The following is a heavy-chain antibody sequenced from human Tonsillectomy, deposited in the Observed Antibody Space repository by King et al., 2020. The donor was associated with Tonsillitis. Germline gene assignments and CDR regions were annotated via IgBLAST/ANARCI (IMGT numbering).Heavy chain of an antibody. CDR2: IYYSGST. Sequence: VQLQESGPGLVKPSETLSLTCTVSGGSISSYYWSWIRQPPGKGLEWIGYIYYSGSTNYNPSLKSRVTISVDTSKKQFSLKLSYVTAADTAGYYCARSRGAYSRGWYVFDYWGQGTLVTVSS. V-gene: IGHV4-59*01. CDR3: ARSRGAYSRGWYVFDY. J-gene: IGHJ4*02. D-gene: IGHD6-19*01. CDR1: GGSISSYY.